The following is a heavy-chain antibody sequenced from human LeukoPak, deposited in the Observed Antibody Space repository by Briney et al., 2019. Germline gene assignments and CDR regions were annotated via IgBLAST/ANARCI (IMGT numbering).Heavy chain of an antibody. D-gene: IGHD1-14*01. Sequence: PGGTLRLSCAASGFTFSNYALNWVRQAPGKELEWVSSVSGSARNTYYADSVKGRFTIPRDNSKNTLYLQMNSLRAEDTAVYFCAKPAKTDYADYWGQGTLVTVSS. CDR2: VSGSARNT. CDR3: AKPAKTDYADY. V-gene: IGHV3-23*01. J-gene: IGHJ4*02. CDR1: GFTFSNYA.